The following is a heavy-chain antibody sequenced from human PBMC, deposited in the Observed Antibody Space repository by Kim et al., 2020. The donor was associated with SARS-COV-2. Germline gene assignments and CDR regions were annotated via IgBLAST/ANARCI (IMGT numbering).Heavy chain of an antibody. CDR3: AKCWGRAVGATDAFDI. D-gene: IGHD1-26*01. J-gene: IGHJ3*02. CDR2: ISGSGGST. Sequence: GGSLRLSCAASGFTFSSYAMSWVRQAPGKGLEWVSAISGSGGSTYYADSVKGRFTISRDNSKNTLYLQMNSLRAEDTAVYYCAKCWGRAVGATDAFDIWGQGTMVTVSS. CDR1: GFTFSSYA. V-gene: IGHV3-23*01.